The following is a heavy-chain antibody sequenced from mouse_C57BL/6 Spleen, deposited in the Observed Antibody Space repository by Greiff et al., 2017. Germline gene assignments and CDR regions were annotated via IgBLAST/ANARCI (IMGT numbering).Heavy chain of an antibody. CDR1: GYTFTSYW. CDR2: IDPSDSYT. J-gene: IGHJ2*01. CDR3: ARITTVGDY. Sequence: QVQLQQPGAELVMPGASVKLSCKASGYTFTSYWMHWVKQRPGQGLEWIGEIDPSDSYTNYNQKFKGKSTLTVDKSSSTAYMQLSSLTAEDSAVYYCARITTVGDYWGQGTTLTVSS. D-gene: IGHD1-1*01. V-gene: IGHV1-69*01.